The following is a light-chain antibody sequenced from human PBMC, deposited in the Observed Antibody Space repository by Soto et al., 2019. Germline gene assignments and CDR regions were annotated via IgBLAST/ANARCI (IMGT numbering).Light chain of an antibody. J-gene: IGKJ1*01. CDR3: QQYGSSPWT. CDR1: QSVSSK. V-gene: IGKV3-20*01. Sequence: EIGITQSPATLSVSPGEGATLSCRASQSVSSKLAWYQQKPGQAPRLLIYDASSRATGIPDRFSGSGSGTDFTLTFSRLDPEDFAVYYCQQYGSSPWTFGQGTKVDIK. CDR2: DAS.